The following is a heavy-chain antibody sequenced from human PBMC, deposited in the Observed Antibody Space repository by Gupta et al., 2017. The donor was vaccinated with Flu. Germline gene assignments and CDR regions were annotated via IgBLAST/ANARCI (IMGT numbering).Heavy chain of an antibody. V-gene: IGHV3-21*01. CDR2: ISSSSSYI. CDR1: GFTFSSYS. D-gene: IGHD5-12*01. J-gene: IGHJ6*02. CDR3: AREGVATIMRGYYGMDV. Sequence: EVQLVESGGGLVKPGGSLRPSGAASGFTFSSYSITWVRQPPGKGRECVSSISSSSSYIYYADSVKGRVTISRDNAKNSLYLQMNSLRAEDTAVYYCAREGVATIMRGYYGMDVWGQGTTVTVSS.